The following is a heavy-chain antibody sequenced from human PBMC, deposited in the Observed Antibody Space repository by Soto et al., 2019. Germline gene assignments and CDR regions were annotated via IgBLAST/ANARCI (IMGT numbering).Heavy chain of an antibody. CDR3: ACSLLTPFDY. CDR1: GFTFSTYW. CDR2: INSDGGST. J-gene: IGHJ4*02. V-gene: IGHV3-74*01. Sequence: EVQLVESGGGLVQPGGSLRLSCAASGFTFSTYWMHWVRQVPGKGLVWVSRINSDGGSTTYADSVKGRFTISRDNAKSTLYLQLNSLRVEGTAVYYCACSLLTPFDYWGQGTLVTVSS. D-gene: IGHD7-27*01.